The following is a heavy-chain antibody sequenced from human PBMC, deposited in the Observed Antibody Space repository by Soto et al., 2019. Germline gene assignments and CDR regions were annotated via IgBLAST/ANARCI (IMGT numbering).Heavy chain of an antibody. CDR3: AKGGGSKDYYDTSGYYLYYYYAMDV. CDR2: LSGSGVST. V-gene: IGHV3-23*01. CDR1: GFTFSSYA. J-gene: IGHJ6*02. D-gene: IGHD3-22*01. Sequence: EVQLLESGGGLVQPGGSLRLSCAASGFTFSSYAMTWVHQAPGKGLEWVSALSGSGVSTYYADSVKGRFTISRDNSKYTLYLQMNSLRAEDTAVYYCAKGGGSKDYYDTSGYYLYYYYAMDVWGQGTTVTVSS.